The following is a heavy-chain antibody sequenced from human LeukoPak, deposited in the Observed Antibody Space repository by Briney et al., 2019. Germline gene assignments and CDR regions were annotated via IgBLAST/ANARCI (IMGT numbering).Heavy chain of an antibody. CDR3: AYWSSSSWNY. CDR2: IKSKTDGGTT. Sequence: PGGSLRLSCAASGFTSSNAWMSWVRQAPGKGLEWLGRIKSKTDGGTTDYAAPVKGRFTISRGDSKNTLYLQMNSLKTEDTAVYYCAYWSSSSWNYWGQGTLVTVSS. V-gene: IGHV3-15*01. CDR1: GFTSSNAW. D-gene: IGHD6-13*01. J-gene: IGHJ4*02.